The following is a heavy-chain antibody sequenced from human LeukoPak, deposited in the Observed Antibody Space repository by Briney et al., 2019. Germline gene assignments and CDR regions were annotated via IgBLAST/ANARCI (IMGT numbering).Heavy chain of an antibody. J-gene: IGHJ5*02. D-gene: IGHD2-2*02. CDR2: IYTSGST. Sequence: SETLSLTCTVSGGSISSYYWSWIRQPAGKGLEWIGRIYTSGSTNYNPPLKSRVTMSVDTSKNQFSLKLSSVTAADTAVYYCARDGLGYCSSTSCYNPNTWGQGTLVTVSS. CDR1: GGSISSYY. V-gene: IGHV4-4*07. CDR3: ARDGLGYCSSTSCYNPNT.